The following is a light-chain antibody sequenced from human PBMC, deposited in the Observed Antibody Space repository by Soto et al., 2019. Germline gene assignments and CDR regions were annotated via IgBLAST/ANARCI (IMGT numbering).Light chain of an antibody. J-gene: IGLJ2*01. V-gene: IGLV2-14*01. CDR3: SSYTSSSTLEV. CDR1: SSDVGGYNY. Sequence: QSVLTQPDSVSGSPGQSITISCTGTSSDVGGYNYVSWYQQHPGKAPKLMIYDVSNRPSGVSNRFSGSKSGNTASLTISGLQAEDEADYYCSSYTSSSTLEVFGGGTKLTVL. CDR2: DVS.